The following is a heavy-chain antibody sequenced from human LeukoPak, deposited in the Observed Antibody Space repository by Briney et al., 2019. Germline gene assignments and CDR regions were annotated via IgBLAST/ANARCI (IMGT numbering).Heavy chain of an antibody. D-gene: IGHD6-13*01. CDR2: INPSGGST. CDR1: GYTFTSYH. J-gene: IGHJ4*02. V-gene: IGHV1-46*03. Sequence: ASVKVSCKASGYTFTSYHMHWVRHAPGQGLEWMGIINPSGGSTSYAQKFQGRVTMTRDTSTSTVYMELSSLRSEDAAVYYCARASVIEPQLSPFHYWGQGTLVTVSS. CDR3: ARASVIEPQLSPFHY.